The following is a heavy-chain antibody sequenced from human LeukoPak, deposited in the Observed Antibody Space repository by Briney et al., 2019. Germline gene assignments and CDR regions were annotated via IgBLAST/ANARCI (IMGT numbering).Heavy chain of an antibody. V-gene: IGHV4-39*07. CDR2: IYYSGST. CDR1: GGSISSSSYY. Sequence: PSETLSLTCTVSGGSISSSSYYWGWIRQPPGKGLEWIGSIYYSGSTYYNPSLKSRVTISVDTSKNQFSLKLSSVTAADTAVYYCARQNSSGWYLYWGRGTLVTVSS. CDR3: ARQNSSGWYLY. J-gene: IGHJ4*02. D-gene: IGHD6-19*01.